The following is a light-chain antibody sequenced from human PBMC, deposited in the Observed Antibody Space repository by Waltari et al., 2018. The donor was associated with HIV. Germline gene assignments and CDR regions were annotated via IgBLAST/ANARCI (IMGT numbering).Light chain of an antibody. Sequence: QSALTQPRSVSGSPGQSVTISCTGTSSDVGGYNYVSWYQPHPAKAPKLMIDDVCQRPSWVPDRFSCSNSGNTSSLTISGLQAEDEADYSCCSYAGSYTWVFGGGTKLTVL. CDR1: SSDVGGYNY. CDR3: CSYAGSYTWV. V-gene: IGLV2-11*01. CDR2: DVC. J-gene: IGLJ2*01.